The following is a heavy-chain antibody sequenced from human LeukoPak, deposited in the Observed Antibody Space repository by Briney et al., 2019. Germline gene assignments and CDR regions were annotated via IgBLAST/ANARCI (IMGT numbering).Heavy chain of an antibody. Sequence: ASVKVSCKASGYTFTSYDIHWVRQATGQGLEWMGWMNPNSGNTGYAQKFQGRVTMNRSTSISTAYIELRSLRSEDTAVYFCARGSKADTVATPLKYWGQGTLVTVSS. CDR2: MNPNSGNT. CDR3: ARGSKADTVATPLKY. V-gene: IGHV1-8*01. J-gene: IGHJ4*02. D-gene: IGHD5-12*01. CDR1: GYTFTSYD.